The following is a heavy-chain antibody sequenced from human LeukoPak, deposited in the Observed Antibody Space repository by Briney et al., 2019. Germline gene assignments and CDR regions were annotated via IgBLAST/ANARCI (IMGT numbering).Heavy chain of an antibody. V-gene: IGHV1-69*13. Sequence: SVDVSCKASVGTFSIYAISWVRQAPGQGLEWMGGIIPIFGTANYAQKFQGRVTITADESTSTAYMELSSLRSEDTAVYYCARNLYLPIGGYYYYYMDVWGKGTTVTVSS. D-gene: IGHD3-16*01. CDR2: IIPIFGTA. J-gene: IGHJ6*03. CDR3: ARNLYLPIGGYYYYYMDV. CDR1: VGTFSIYA.